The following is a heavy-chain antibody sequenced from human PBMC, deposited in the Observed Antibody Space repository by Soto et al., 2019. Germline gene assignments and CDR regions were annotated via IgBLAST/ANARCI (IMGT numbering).Heavy chain of an antibody. Sequence: SQTLSLTCAISGDSVSSNSAAWNWIRQSPSRGLEWLGRTYYRSKWYNDYAVSVKSRITINPDTSRNQFSLQLNSVTPEDTAVYYCARGCAARPLASFDYWGQGTLVTVS. J-gene: IGHJ4*02. D-gene: IGHD6-6*01. CDR3: ARGCAARPLASFDY. CDR2: TYYRSKWYN. CDR1: GDSVSSNSAA. V-gene: IGHV6-1*01.